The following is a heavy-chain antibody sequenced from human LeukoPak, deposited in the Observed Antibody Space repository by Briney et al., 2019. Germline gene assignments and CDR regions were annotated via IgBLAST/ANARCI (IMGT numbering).Heavy chain of an antibody. CDR1: GYTFTSYD. D-gene: IGHD3-3*01. V-gene: IGHV1-8*03. CDR2: MNPNSGNT. CDR3: ARGWDPYDFWSGYQPPYYMDV. Sequence: ASVKVSCKASGYTFTSYDINWVRQATGQGLEWMGWMNPNSGNTGYAQKFQGRVTITRNTSISTAYMELSSLRSEDTAVYCCARGWDPYDFWSGYQPPYYMDVWGKGTTVTVSS. J-gene: IGHJ6*03.